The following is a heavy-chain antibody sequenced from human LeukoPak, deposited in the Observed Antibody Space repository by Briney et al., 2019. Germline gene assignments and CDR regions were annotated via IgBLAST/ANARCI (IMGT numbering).Heavy chain of an antibody. CDR1: GFTFSSYA. V-gene: IGHV3-23*01. D-gene: IGHD3-3*01. CDR2: ISGSGGST. J-gene: IGHJ4*02. Sequence: GGSLRLSCAASGFTFSSYAMSWVRQAPGKGLEWVSAISGSGGSTYYADSVKGRFTISRDNSKNTLYLQMNSLRAEDTAVYYCAKDGNFWSGYSKYYFDYWGQGTLVTVSS. CDR3: AKDGNFWSGYSKYYFDY.